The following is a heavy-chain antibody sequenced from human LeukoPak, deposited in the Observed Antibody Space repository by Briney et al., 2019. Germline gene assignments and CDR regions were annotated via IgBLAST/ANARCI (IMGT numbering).Heavy chain of an antibody. CDR3: ARGGYSFDY. CDR2: LHADGIER. Sequence: GGSLRLSCAASGITLSGYWMSWVRQAPGKGLEWVARLHADGIERYYVDPVKGRFTISRDNAKNSLHLQMYSLRLDDTAVYYCARGGYSFDYLGQGTLVTVSS. J-gene: IGHJ4*02. D-gene: IGHD5-12*01. CDR1: GITLSGYW. V-gene: IGHV3-7*04.